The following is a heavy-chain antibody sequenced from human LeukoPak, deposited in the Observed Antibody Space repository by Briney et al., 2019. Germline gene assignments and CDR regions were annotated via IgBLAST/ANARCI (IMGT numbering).Heavy chain of an antibody. J-gene: IGHJ6*03. V-gene: IGHV4-61*02. CDR1: GGSTSSGRYY. CDR3: ARQGYYYYMDV. CDR2: IYTGGST. Sequence: SETLSLTCTVSGGSTSSGRYYWNWIRQPAGKGLEWIGRIYTGGSTNYNPSLKSRVTISVDTSKNQFSLKLSSVTAADTAVYYCARQGYYYYMDVWGKGTTVTISS.